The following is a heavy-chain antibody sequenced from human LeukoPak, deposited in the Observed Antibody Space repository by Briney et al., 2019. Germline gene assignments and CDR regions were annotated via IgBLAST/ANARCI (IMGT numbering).Heavy chain of an antibody. V-gene: IGHV3-48*01. J-gene: IGHJ6*02. CDR3: ARFGELFTDDFYYGMDV. Sequence: GGSLRLSCAASGFSFSSYSMNWVRQAPGKGLEWVSYISSGSSTIYYADSVRGRFTISRDNAKNSLYLQMNSLRAEDTAVYYCARFGELFTDDFYYGMDVWGQGTTVTVSS. D-gene: IGHD3-10*01. CDR1: GFSFSSYS. CDR2: ISSGSSTI.